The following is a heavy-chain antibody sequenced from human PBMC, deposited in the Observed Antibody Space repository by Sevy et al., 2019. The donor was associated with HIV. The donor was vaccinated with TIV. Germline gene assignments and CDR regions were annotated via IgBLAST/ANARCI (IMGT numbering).Heavy chain of an antibody. CDR3: ARDKGDGYNYFDY. Sequence: GGSLRLSCAASGFIVSSNYMNWVRQAPGKGLEWVSVIYSGGSTNYANTVKGRFTISRDTSKNTLYLQMNSLRAEDTAVYYCARDKGDGYNYFDYWGQGALVTVSS. CDR2: IYSGGST. V-gene: IGHV3-66*01. J-gene: IGHJ4*02. D-gene: IGHD5-12*01. CDR1: GFIVSSNY.